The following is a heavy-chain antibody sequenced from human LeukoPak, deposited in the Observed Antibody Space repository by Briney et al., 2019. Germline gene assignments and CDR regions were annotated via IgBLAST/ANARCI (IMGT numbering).Heavy chain of an antibody. D-gene: IGHD3-10*01. V-gene: IGHV4-34*01. Sequence: PSETLSLTCAVYGGSFSGYYWSWIRQPPGKGLEWIGEINHSGSTNYNPSLKSRVTISVDTSKNQFSLKLSSMTAADTAVYYCARGANSRVWFGELSPLDYWGQGTLVTVSS. CDR1: GGSFSGYY. CDR3: ARGANSRVWFGELSPLDY. J-gene: IGHJ4*02. CDR2: INHSGST.